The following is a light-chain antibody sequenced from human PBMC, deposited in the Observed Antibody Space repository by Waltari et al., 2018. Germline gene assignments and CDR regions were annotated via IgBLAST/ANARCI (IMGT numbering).Light chain of an antibody. Sequence: LSCRASQSISKYLAWYQQKPGQAPRLLIYGASSTATGIPDRFSGSGSGTDFSLTISRLEPEDFAVYYCQHYVSLPATFGQGTKVEIE. CDR1: QSISKY. V-gene: IGKV3-20*01. CDR2: GAS. CDR3: QHYVSLPAT. J-gene: IGKJ1*01.